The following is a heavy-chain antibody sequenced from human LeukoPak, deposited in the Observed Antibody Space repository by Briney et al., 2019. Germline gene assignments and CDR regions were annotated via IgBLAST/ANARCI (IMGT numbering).Heavy chain of an antibody. V-gene: IGHV4-34*01. CDR1: GGSFSGYY. J-gene: IGHJ4*02. D-gene: IGHD3-10*01. CDR3: ARDDGSGSYYY. Sequence: SETLSLTCAVYGGSFSGYYWSWIRQPPGKGLEWIGEINHSGSTNYNPSLKSRVTISVDKSKTQFSLKLSSVTAADTAVYYCARDDGSGSYYYWGQGTLVTVSS. CDR2: INHSGST.